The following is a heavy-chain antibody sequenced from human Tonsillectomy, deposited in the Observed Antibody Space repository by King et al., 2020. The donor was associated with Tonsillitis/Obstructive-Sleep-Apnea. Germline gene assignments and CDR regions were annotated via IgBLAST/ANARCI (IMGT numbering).Heavy chain of an antibody. J-gene: IGHJ6*03. D-gene: IGHD3-22*01. V-gene: IGHV1-69*01. Sequence: QLVQSGAEVKKPGSSVKVSCKASGGTFSSYAISWVRQAPGQGLEWMGGIIPIFGTANYAQKFQGRVTITADESTSTAYMELSSLRSEETAVYYCARDRNYYDSSGSGYYYYYYMDVWGKGTTVTVSS. CDR3: ARDRNYYDSSGSGYYYYYYMDV. CDR1: GGTFSSYA. CDR2: IIPIFGTA.